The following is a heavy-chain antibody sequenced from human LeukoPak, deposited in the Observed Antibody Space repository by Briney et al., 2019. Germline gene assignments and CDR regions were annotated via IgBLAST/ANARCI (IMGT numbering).Heavy chain of an antibody. CDR2: IIPLLDIA. D-gene: IGHD5-18*01. CDR3: ARADTSYMGRSAFHI. J-gene: IGHJ3*02. V-gene: IGHV1-69*02. CDR1: GGTFSSYT. Sequence: GSSVKVSCKVSGGTFSSYTISWVRQAPGQGLEWMGRIIPLLDIAHYTQKFQGRVTITADRSTSTAYMELNSLTFEDTAVYTCARADTSYMGRSAFHIWGQGTLVTVSS.